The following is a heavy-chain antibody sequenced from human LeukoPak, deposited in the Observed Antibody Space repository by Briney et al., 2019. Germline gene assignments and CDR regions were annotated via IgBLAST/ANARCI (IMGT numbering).Heavy chain of an antibody. CDR1: GFTFSSYW. V-gene: IGHV3-9*01. CDR2: ISWNSGSI. J-gene: IGHJ6*02. CDR3: AKDLGSGRDYYYYYGMDV. Sequence: GGSLRLSCAASGFTFSSYWMSWVRQAPGKGLEWVSGISWNSGSIGYADSVKGRFTISRDNAKNSLYLQMNSLRAEDTALYYCAKDLGSGRDYYYYYGMDVWGQGTTVTVSS. D-gene: IGHD6-19*01.